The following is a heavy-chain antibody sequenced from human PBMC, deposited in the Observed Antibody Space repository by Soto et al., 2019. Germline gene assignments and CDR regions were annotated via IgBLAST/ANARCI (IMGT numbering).Heavy chain of an antibody. CDR2: IRSKAYGGTT. J-gene: IGHJ6*02. CDR3: TRENAIAAAGYYYGMDV. Sequence: GGSLRLSCTASGFTFGDYAMSWFRQAPGKGLEWVGFIRSKAYGGTTEYAASVKGRFTISRDDSKSIAYLQMNSLKTEDTAVYYCTRENAIAAAGYYYGMDVWGPGTTVTVSS. V-gene: IGHV3-49*03. CDR1: GFTFGDYA. D-gene: IGHD6-13*01.